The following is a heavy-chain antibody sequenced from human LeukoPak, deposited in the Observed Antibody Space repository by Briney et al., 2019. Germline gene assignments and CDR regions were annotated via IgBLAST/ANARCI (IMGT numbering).Heavy chain of an antibody. CDR2: IWFDGNNK. J-gene: IGHJ4*02. CDR3: AKAARLGPSHFDH. Sequence: GGSLRLSCAASGFTFTTYGMHWVRQAPGKGLEWVAVIWFDGNNKFYADSVKGRFTVSRDNSKNTLYLHMNSLRGEDTAVYYCAKAARLGPSHFDHWGRETLVTVSS. D-gene: IGHD6-25*01. V-gene: IGHV3-33*06. CDR1: GFTFTTYG.